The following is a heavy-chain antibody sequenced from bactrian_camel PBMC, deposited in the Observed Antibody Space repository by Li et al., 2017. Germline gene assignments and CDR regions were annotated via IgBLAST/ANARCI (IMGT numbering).Heavy chain of an antibody. CDR1: GFTFSSVD. Sequence: HVQLVESGGSLVQAGGSLRLSCAASGFTFSSVDMSWVRQAPGKGLEWVSSITTDGSNSYYADSMKGRFTISQDNAKNTVYLQLNSLKPEDMAMYYCARSGPAMTLPFHYWGQGTQVTVS. CDR2: ITTDGSNS. J-gene: IGHJ4*01. V-gene: IGHV3-2*01. D-gene: IGHD3*01. CDR3: ARSGPAMTLPFHY.